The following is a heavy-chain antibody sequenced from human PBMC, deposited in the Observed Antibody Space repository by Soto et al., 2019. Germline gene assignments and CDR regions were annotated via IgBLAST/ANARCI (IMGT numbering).Heavy chain of an antibody. D-gene: IGHD6-6*01. V-gene: IGHV1-24*01. CDR2: FDPEDGET. J-gene: IGHJ4*02. CDR3: ATLSPPGIAARPYYFDY. CDR1: GYTLTELS. Sequence: GASVKVSCKASGYTLTELSMHWVRQAPGKGLEWMGGFDPEDGETIYAQKFQGRVTMTEDTSTDTAYMELSSLRSEDTAVYYCATLSPPGIAARPYYFDYWGQGTLVTVS.